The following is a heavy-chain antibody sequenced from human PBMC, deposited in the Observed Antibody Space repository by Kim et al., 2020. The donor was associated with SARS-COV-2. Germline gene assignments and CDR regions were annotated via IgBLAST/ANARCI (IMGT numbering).Heavy chain of an antibody. J-gene: IGHJ4*02. CDR3: ARHGATVVTPGDY. V-gene: IGHV5-51*01. Sequence: YSPSLQGQVTSSADRSINTAYLQWSSLKASDTAMYYCARHGATVVTPGDYWGQGTLVTVSS. D-gene: IGHD2-21*02.